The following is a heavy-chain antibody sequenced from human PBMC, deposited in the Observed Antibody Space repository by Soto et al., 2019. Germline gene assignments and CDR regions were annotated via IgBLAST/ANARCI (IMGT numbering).Heavy chain of an antibody. J-gene: IGHJ4*02. Sequence: QITLKESGPTLVKPTQTLTLTCTFSGFSLTTDAVGVGWIRQPPGKALEWLALIYWDDDKRYSPALKSRLTITKGASRTPVAPTLTNMDPADTATSYCAPGYWVAAALRYYFAYWGQGTLVTVSS. CDR2: IYWDDDK. D-gene: IGHD2-21*01. CDR3: APGYWVAAALRYYFAY. CDR1: GFSLTTDAVG. V-gene: IGHV2-5*02.